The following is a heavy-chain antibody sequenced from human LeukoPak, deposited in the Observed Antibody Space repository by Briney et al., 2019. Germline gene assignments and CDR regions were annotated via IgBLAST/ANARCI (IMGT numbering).Heavy chain of an antibody. CDR1: GFTFSRYW. CDR2: IKQDGSEK. D-gene: IGHD3-22*01. Sequence: GGSLRLSCAVSGFTFSRYWMSWVRQAPGKGLEWVANIKQDGSEKYYVDSVKGRFSISRDNAKNSLYLQMNSLRAEDTAVYYCASNLNYYDSSGYFDYYGMDVWGQGTTVTVPS. V-gene: IGHV3-7*01. CDR3: ASNLNYYDSSGYFDYYGMDV. J-gene: IGHJ6*02.